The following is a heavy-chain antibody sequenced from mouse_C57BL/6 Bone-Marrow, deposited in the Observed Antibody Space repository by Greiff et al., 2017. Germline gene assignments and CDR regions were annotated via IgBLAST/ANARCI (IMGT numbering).Heavy chain of an antibody. J-gene: IGHJ4*01. Sequence: VQLQQSGAELVMPGASVKLSCKASGYTFTSYWMHWVKQRPGQGLEWIGELDPSDSYTTYNPTFKGKSTLTVDKSSSTAYMQLSSLTSEDSAVYYCARLRPLYAMDYWGQGTSVTVAS. V-gene: IGHV1-69*01. D-gene: IGHD2-12*01. CDR2: LDPSDSYT. CDR3: ARLRPLYAMDY. CDR1: GYTFTSYW.